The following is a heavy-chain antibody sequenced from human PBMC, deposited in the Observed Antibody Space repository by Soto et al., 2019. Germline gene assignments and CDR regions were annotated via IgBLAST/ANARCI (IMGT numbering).Heavy chain of an antibody. D-gene: IGHD5-12*01. V-gene: IGHV3-30-3*01. CDR3: ARDPADIVATSYFDY. J-gene: IGHJ4*02. CDR1: GFTFSSYA. Sequence: GGSLRLSCAASGFTFSSYAMHWVRQAPGKGLEWVAVISYDGSNKYYADSVKGRFTISRDNSKNTLYLQMNSLRAEDTAVYYCARDPADIVATSYFDYWGQGTLVTVSS. CDR2: ISYDGSNK.